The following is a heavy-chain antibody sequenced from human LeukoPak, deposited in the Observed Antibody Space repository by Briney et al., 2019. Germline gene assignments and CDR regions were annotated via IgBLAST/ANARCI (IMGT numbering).Heavy chain of an antibody. CDR1: GFTFSKAW. D-gene: IGHD2-8*01. J-gene: IGHJ4*02. V-gene: IGHV3-15*01. CDR2: IKRKTDGGTT. Sequence: GGSLRLSCAASGFTFSKAWMSWVRQAPGKGLEWVGRIKRKTDGGTTDYAAPVKGRFTISRDDSKNTVFVQMNSLQMEDTAVYYCATVGYCTNGECYEFDHWGQGTLGTVSS. CDR3: ATVGYCTNGECYEFDH.